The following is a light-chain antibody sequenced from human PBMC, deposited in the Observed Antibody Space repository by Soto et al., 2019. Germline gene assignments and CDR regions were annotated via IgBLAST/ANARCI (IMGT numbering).Light chain of an antibody. V-gene: IGKV3-15*01. CDR2: GAS. CDR3: QQYNNWWT. Sequence: LSVSPGERATLSCRASQSVSSNLAWYQQKPGQAPRLLIYGASTRATGIPARFSGSGSGTEFTLTISSLQSEDFAVYYCQQYNNWWTFGPGTKVEIK. CDR1: QSVSSN. J-gene: IGKJ1*01.